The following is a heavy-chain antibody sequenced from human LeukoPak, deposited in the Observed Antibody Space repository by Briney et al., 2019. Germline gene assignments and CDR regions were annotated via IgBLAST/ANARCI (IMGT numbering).Heavy chain of an antibody. CDR3: ARDPHSDSSSWYGDY. V-gene: IGHV4-4*02. D-gene: IGHD6-13*01. CDR1: GGSITSSNW. CDR2: ISQSVST. Sequence: PSETLSLTCAVSGGSITSSNWWSWVRQPPGKGLEWIGEISQSVSTNYNPSLKSRVTISVDKSKNQLSLRLSSVSAADTAVYYCARDPHSDSSSWYGDYWGQGALVTVYS. J-gene: IGHJ4*02.